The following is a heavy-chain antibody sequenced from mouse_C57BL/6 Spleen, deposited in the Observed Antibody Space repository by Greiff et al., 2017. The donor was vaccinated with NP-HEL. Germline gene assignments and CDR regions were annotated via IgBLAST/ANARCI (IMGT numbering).Heavy chain of an antibody. J-gene: IGHJ1*03. V-gene: IGHV5-4*01. CDR1: GFTFSSYA. D-gene: IGHD1-1*01. CDR3: ARDNYGSRRGYFDV. Sequence: EVMLVESGGGLVKPGGSLKLSCAASGFTFSSYAMSWVRQTPEKRLEWVATISDGGSYTYYPDNVKGRFTISRDNAKNNLYLQMSHLKSEDTAMYYCARDNYGSRRGYFDVWGTGTTVTVSS. CDR2: ISDGGSYT.